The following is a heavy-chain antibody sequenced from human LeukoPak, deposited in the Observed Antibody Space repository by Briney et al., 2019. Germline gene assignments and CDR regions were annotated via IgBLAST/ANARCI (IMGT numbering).Heavy chain of an antibody. CDR2: IWSDGTNR. J-gene: IGHJ4*01. V-gene: IGHV3-33*01. CDR1: GFIFSHHG. Sequence: GGSLRLSCAASGFIFSHHGMHWVRQAPGKGLEWVAVIWSDGTNRFYVDSVKGRFTISRDNSQSTVFLQMNSLRVNDTAIYYCARDAQRGFDYSNSLKYWGHGTLVTVSS. CDR3: ARDAQRGFDYSNSLKY. D-gene: IGHD4-11*01.